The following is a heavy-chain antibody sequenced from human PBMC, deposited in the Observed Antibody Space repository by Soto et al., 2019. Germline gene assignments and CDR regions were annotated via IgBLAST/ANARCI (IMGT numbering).Heavy chain of an antibody. CDR2: VYFSGNT. Sequence: SETVSLTCTVSGGSLSSYYWTWIRQSPGKGLEWIGFVYFSGNTNYNPALKSRVTISIDTSKNQFSLRLASVTAADTAFYYCGSVRPSGYILSWGQGTLVTVSS. D-gene: IGHD6-25*01. CDR3: GSVRPSGYILS. J-gene: IGHJ5*02. CDR1: GGSLSSYY. V-gene: IGHV4-59*01.